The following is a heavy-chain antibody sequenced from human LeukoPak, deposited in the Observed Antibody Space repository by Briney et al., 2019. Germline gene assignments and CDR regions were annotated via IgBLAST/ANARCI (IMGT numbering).Heavy chain of an antibody. Sequence: ASVKVSCKASGYTFTSYGISWVRQAPGQGLEWMGWISAYNGNTDYAQKLQGRVTMTTDTSTSTAYMELSSLRSEDTAVYYCATASLGMLDYWGQGTLVTVSS. CDR1: GYTFTSYG. D-gene: IGHD7-27*01. CDR2: ISAYNGNT. V-gene: IGHV1-18*01. J-gene: IGHJ4*02. CDR3: ATASLGMLDY.